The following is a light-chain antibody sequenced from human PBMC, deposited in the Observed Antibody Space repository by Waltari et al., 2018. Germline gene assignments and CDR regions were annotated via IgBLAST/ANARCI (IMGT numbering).Light chain of an antibody. V-gene: IGKV3-20*01. Sequence: EIVLTQSPGTLSLSQGEGATPSCRASQSVGRSLVWYQQKPGQAPRLLIYGASSRATGIPDRFTGSGSGTDFSLTISRLEPEDFAVYYCQMYVRLPVTFGQGTKVEI. CDR3: QMYVRLPVT. J-gene: IGKJ1*01. CDR1: QSVGRS. CDR2: GAS.